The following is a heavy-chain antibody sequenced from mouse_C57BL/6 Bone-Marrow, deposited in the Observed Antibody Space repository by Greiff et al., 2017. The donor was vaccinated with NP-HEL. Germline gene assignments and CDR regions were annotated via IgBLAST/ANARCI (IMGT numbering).Heavy chain of an antibody. CDR1: GYTFTSYR. Sequence: QVQLKQPGAELVRPGTSVKLSCKASGYTFTSYRMHWVKQRPGQGLEWIGVIDPSDSYTNYNQKFKGKATLTVDTSSSTAYMQLSSLTSEDSAVNYCARDSNYDYWGQGTTLTVSS. CDR2: IDPSDSYT. J-gene: IGHJ2*01. V-gene: IGHV1-59*01. D-gene: IGHD2-5*01. CDR3: ARDSNYDY.